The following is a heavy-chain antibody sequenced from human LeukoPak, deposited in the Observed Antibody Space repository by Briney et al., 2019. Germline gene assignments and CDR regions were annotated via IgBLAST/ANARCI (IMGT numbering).Heavy chain of an antibody. V-gene: IGHV3-30*01. Sequence: GGSLTLSCAASGFTFSSYAMHWVRQAPGKGLEWVAVISHDGSNKYYADSVKGRFTISRDNSKNTLYLQMNSLRAEDTAVYYCASRSSSLIDYWGQGTLVTVSS. J-gene: IGHJ4*02. CDR2: ISHDGSNK. CDR1: GFTFSSYA. CDR3: ASRSSSLIDY. D-gene: IGHD6-6*01.